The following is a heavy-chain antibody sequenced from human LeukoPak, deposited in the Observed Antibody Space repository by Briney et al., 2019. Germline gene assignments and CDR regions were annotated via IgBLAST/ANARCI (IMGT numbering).Heavy chain of an antibody. Sequence: GASVKVSCKASGYTFTSYGISWVRQAPGQGLEWTGWISAYNGNTNYAQKLQGRVTMTTDTSTSTAYMELRSLRSDDTAVYYCARGRMQQLVPEYYFDYWGQGTLVTVSS. CDR2: ISAYNGNT. CDR3: ARGRMQQLVPEYYFDY. D-gene: IGHD6-13*01. V-gene: IGHV1-18*01. CDR1: GYTFTSYG. J-gene: IGHJ4*02.